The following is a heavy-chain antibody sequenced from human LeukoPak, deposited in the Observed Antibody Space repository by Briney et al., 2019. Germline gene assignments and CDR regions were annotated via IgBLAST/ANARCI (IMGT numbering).Heavy chain of an antibody. CDR1: GYTFTSYY. V-gene: IGHV1-46*03. D-gene: IGHD3-22*01. CDR3: ARVGSGITMIGVAFDI. J-gene: IGHJ3*02. CDR2: INPSGGST. Sequence: ASVKVSCKASGYTFTSYYMHWVRQAPGQGLEWMGIINPSGGSTSYAQKFQGRVTMTRDTSTSTVYMELSSLRSEDTAVYYCARVGSGITMIGVAFDIWGQGTMVTVSS.